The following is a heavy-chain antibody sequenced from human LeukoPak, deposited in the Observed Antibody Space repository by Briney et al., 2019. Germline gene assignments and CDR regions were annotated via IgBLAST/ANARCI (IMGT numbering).Heavy chain of an antibody. J-gene: IGHJ4*02. Sequence: SETLSLTCTVSGYSISSGYYWSWIRQPPGKGLEWIGYIYSSGSTNYNPSLKSRVTISVDTSKNQFSLKLSSVTAADTAVYYCARVGCSTTSCEYFDYWGQGTLVTVSS. D-gene: IGHD2-2*01. CDR1: GYSISSGYY. CDR2: IYSSGST. V-gene: IGHV4-61*01. CDR3: ARVGCSTTSCEYFDY.